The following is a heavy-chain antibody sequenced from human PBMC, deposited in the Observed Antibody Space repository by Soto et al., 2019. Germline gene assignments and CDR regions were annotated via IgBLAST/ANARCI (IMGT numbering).Heavy chain of an antibody. D-gene: IGHD2-21*02. V-gene: IGHV4-59*12. CDR1: GGSMDSYY. CDR2: IYYSGYT. CDR3: TTLPPRIAVVVSPIPT. J-gene: IGHJ5*01. Sequence: SETLSLTCTVSGGSMDSYYCSWFRQPPGKGLEWIGYIYYSGYTSYNPSLRSRVTISVDKSNNQFSLELRSVTAADTAIYYCTTLPPRIAVVVSPIPTWGQGTPVTVSS.